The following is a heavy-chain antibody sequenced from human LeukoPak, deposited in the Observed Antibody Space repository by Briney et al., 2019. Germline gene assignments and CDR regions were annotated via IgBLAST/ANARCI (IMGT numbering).Heavy chain of an antibody. CDR2: ISSSSSYI. CDR3: AREEDSSSSFTLWYPFDP. CDR1: GFTFSSYS. V-gene: IGHV3-21*01. D-gene: IGHD6-6*01. Sequence: GGSLRLSCAASGFTFSSYSMNWVRQAPGKGLEWVSSISSSSSYIYYADSVKGRFTISRDNAKNSLYLQMNSLRAEDTAVYYCAREEDSSSSFTLWYPFDPWGQGTLVTVSS. J-gene: IGHJ5*02.